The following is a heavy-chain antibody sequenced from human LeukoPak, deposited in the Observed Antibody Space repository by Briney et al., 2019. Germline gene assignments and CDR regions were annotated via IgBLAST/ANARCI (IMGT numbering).Heavy chain of an antibody. V-gene: IGHV3-33*06. CDR2: IWSDGSNK. CDR1: GFTFRGSG. J-gene: IGHJ4*02. D-gene: IGHD1-1*01. Sequence: QAGGSLRLSCAASGFTFRGSGMHWVRQAPGKGLEWVAIIWSDGSNKYYTDSVKGRFTISRDNSKNTVYLQMNSLRAEDTAVYYCAKDWGTTGTTGRMFDYWGQGTPVTVSS. CDR3: AKDWGTTGTTGRMFDY.